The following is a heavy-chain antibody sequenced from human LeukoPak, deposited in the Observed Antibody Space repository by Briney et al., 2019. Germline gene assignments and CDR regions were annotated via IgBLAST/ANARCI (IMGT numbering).Heavy chain of an antibody. D-gene: IGHD6-13*01. CDR2: IGTAGDT. J-gene: IGHJ5*02. CDR3: ARGSAAAGPGDL. CDR1: GFTFSSYD. V-gene: IGHV3-13*01. Sequence: PGGSLRLSCAASGFTFSSYDMHWVRQATGKGLEWVSAIGTAGDTYYPGSVKGRFTISRENAKNSLYLQMNSLRAGDTAVYYCARGSAAAGPGDLWGQGTLVTVSS.